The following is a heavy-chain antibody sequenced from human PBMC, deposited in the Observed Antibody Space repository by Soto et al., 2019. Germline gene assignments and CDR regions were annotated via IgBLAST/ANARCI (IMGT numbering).Heavy chain of an antibody. J-gene: IGHJ4*02. D-gene: IGHD2-15*01. CDR1: GFTFSSYA. CDR2: ISGSGGST. Sequence: EVQLLESGGGLVQPGGSLRLSCAASGFTFSSYAMSWVRQAPGKGLEWVSAISGSGGSTYYADSVKGRFTISRDNSKNTLYLQMNSLRAEDTAVYYCAKAPLPYCSGGSCSTNYFDSWGQGTLVTVSS. CDR3: AKAPLPYCSGGSCSTNYFDS. V-gene: IGHV3-23*01.